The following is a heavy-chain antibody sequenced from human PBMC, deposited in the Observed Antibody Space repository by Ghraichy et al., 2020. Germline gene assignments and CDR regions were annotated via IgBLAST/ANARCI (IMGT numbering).Heavy chain of an antibody. Sequence: GGSLRLSCAASGFTFSSYGMHWVRQAPGKGLEWVAVIWYDGSNKYYADSVKGRFTISRDNSKNTLYLQMNSLRAEDTAVYYCARDIAARPRNWFDPWGQGTLVTVSS. J-gene: IGHJ5*02. CDR2: IWYDGSNK. CDR3: ARDIAARPRNWFDP. V-gene: IGHV3-33*01. CDR1: GFTFSSYG. D-gene: IGHD6-6*01.